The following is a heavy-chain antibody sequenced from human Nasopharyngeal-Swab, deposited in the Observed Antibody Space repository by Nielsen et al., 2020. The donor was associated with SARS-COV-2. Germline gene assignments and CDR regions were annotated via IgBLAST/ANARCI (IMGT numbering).Heavy chain of an antibody. CDR3: ARGIVVDSSSWYPSYFDY. CDR1: GGSFSGYY. CDR2: INHSVST. Sequence: SETLSLTFAVYGGSFSGYYWSWIRQPPGKGLEWIGEINHSVSTNYNPSLNSRVTISEDTSKSQFSLKLNSVTAADTAVYYCARGIVVDSSSWYPSYFDYCGQGNLVTVSS. D-gene: IGHD6-13*01. V-gene: IGHV4-34*01. J-gene: IGHJ4*02.